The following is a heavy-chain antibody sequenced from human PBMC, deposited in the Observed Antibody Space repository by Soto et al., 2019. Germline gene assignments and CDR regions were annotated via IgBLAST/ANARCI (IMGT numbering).Heavy chain of an antibody. CDR1: GGTFSSYA. CDR2: IIPIFGTA. CDR3: AREGTEGAAGGPFDY. Sequence: SVKVSCKASGGTFSSYAISWVRQAPGQGLEWMGGIIPIFGTANYAQKFQGRVTITADESTSTAYMELSSLRSEDTAVYYCAREGTEGAAGGPFDYWGQGTLVTVSS. J-gene: IGHJ4*02. V-gene: IGHV1-69*13. D-gene: IGHD6-13*01.